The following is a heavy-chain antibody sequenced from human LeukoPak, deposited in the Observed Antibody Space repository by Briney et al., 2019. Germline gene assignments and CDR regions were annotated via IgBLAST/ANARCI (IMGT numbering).Heavy chain of an antibody. CDR2: TYTSGST. D-gene: IGHD7-27*01. J-gene: IGHJ2*01. CDR3: ARDRGGNWGARNWYFDL. V-gene: IGHV4-61*02. Sequence: SETLSLTCTVSGGSISSGSYYWSWIRQPAGKGLEWIGRTYTSGSTNYNPSLKSRVTISVDTSKNQFSLKLSSVTAADTAVYYCARDRGGNWGARNWYFDLWGRGTLVTVSS. CDR1: GGSISSGSYY.